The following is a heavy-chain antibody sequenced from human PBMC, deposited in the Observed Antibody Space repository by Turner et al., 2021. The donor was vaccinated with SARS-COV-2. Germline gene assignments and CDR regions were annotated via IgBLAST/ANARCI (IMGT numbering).Heavy chain of an antibody. J-gene: IGHJ6*02. D-gene: IGHD3-9*01. Sequence: EVQLVESGGGLVQPGGSLSLSCAASGFTVSSNYMSWVRQAPGKGLEWVSVIYSGGSTFYADSVKGRFTISRNNSKNTLYLQMNSLRTEDTAVYYCARDLNYYGMDVWGQGTTVTVSS. V-gene: IGHV3-53*04. CDR1: GFTVSSNY. CDR3: ARDLNYYGMDV. CDR2: IYSGGST.